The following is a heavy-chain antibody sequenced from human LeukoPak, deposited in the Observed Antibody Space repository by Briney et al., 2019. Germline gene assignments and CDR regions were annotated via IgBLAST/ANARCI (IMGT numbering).Heavy chain of an antibody. CDR2: IGGSGGST. CDR1: GFTFSSYA. J-gene: IGHJ4*02. CDR3: AKQHIVVVIANPLDY. D-gene: IGHD2-21*01. V-gene: IGHV3-23*01. Sequence: GGSLRLSCAVSGFTFSSYAMSWVRQAPGKGLEWVSGIGGSGGSTYYADSVKGRFTISRDNSKNTLYLQMNSLRAEDTAVYYCAKQHIVVVIANPLDYWGQGTLVTVSS.